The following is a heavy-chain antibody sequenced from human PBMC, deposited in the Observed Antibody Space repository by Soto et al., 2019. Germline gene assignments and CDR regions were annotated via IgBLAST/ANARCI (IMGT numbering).Heavy chain of an antibody. CDR2: IYYSGST. V-gene: IGHV4-31*03. D-gene: IGHD5-12*01. J-gene: IGHJ5*02. CDR1: GGSISSGGYY. Sequence: SETLSLTCTVSGGSISSGGYYWSWIRQHPGKGLEWIGYIYYSGSTYYNPSLKSRVTISVDTSKNQFSLKLSSVTAADTAVYYCARGDGYNAQNWFDPWGQGTLVTV. CDR3: ARGDGYNAQNWFDP.